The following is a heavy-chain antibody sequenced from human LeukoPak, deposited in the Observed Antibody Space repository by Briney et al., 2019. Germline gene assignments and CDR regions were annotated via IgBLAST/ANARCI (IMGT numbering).Heavy chain of an antibody. Sequence: SETLSLTCTVSGGSMSTYCWSWIRQPPGKGLEWIGDIYYSGSTNSNPSLKSRVTISVDTSKSQFSLKLNSVTAADTALYYCARRRGKLSSFDYWGQGTLVTVSS. V-gene: IGHV4-59*13. CDR1: GGSMSTYC. CDR3: ARRRGKLSSFDY. CDR2: IYYSGST. J-gene: IGHJ4*02. D-gene: IGHD2-2*01.